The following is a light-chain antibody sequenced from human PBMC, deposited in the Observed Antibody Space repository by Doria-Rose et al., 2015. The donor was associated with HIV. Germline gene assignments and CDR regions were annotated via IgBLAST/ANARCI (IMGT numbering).Light chain of an antibody. J-gene: IGKJ5*01. CDR3: QQYGTSRGT. CDR1: QRVKSSY. CDR2: DAS. V-gene: IGKV3-20*01. Sequence: TQSPGTLSLSPGERATLSCRASQRVKSSYLAWYQHKPRQAPRLLIYDASTRTTGVSDRFSGSGSGTDFTLTISRLESEDVAVYYCQQYGTSRGTFGQGTRLEIK.